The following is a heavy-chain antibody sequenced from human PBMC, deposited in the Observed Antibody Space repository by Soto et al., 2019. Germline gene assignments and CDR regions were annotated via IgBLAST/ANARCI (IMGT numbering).Heavy chain of an antibody. V-gene: IGHV4-34*01. D-gene: IGHD3-22*01. J-gene: IGHJ4*02. CDR3: ASPSRFDSSGYYFDY. Sequence: QVQLQQWGAGLLKPSETLSLTCAVYGGSFSGYYWSWIRQPPGKGLEWIGEINHSGTTKYNPSLKSRATIAVDPSKHQFSLKLSSVTAADAAVYYCASPSRFDSSGYYFDYWGQGTLVTVSS. CDR1: GGSFSGYY. CDR2: INHSGTT.